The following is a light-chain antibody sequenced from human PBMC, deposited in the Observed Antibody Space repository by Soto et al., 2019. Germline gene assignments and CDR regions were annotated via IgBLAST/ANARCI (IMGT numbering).Light chain of an antibody. V-gene: IGLV2-14*01. J-gene: IGLJ2*01. CDR1: SSDVGGYNY. CDR3: SPYTSSSNVV. CDR2: DVS. Sequence: QSALTQPASVSGSPGQSITISCTGTSSDVGGYNYVSWYQQHPGKAPKLMIYDVSNRPSGVSNRFSGSKSGNTASLTISGLQAEDEADYYCSPYTSSSNVVFGGGTKLTVL.